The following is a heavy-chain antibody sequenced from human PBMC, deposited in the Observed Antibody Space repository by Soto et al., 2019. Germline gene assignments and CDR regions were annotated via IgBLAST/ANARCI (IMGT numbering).Heavy chain of an antibody. J-gene: IGHJ3*02. CDR3: ARDATYRDSSFYYAVFEI. Sequence: DVQLMESGGCLVQPGGSLRLSCAASGFTFSYYWMTRVRQAPGKGLEWVANIRRDGGEEHYVDSVKGRFSVSRDNAKESLYLQMNSLRIEDTALYYCARDATYRDSSFYYAVFEICGQGTMVTVSS. D-gene: IGHD3-22*01. CDR2: IRRDGGEE. V-gene: IGHV3-7*05. CDR1: GFTFSYYW.